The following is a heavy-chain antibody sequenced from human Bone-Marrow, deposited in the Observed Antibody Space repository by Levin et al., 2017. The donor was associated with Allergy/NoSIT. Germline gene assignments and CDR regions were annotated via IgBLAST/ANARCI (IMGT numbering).Heavy chain of an antibody. CDR2: ISNSGGHT. CDR1: GFTFSNYA. D-gene: IGHD1-26*01. J-gene: IGHJ4*02. CDR3: AKVWGKSGDFDY. Sequence: GGSLRLSCAVSGFTFSNYAMSWVRQGPGKGLEWVSAISNSGGHTYYADSVKGRFTISRDNSKNTLFLQMNSLRADDTAIYYCAKVWGKSGDFDYWGQGTLVTVSS. V-gene: IGHV3-23*01.